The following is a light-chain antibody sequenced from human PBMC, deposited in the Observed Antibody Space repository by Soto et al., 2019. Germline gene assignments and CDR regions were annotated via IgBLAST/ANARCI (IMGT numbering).Light chain of an antibody. Sequence: DIQLTQSPSSLSASVGDIVTITFRASQSISSYLNWYQQKPGKAPKLLIYAASSLQSGVPSRFSGSGSGTDFTLTISSLQPEDFATYYCQQSYSTPLITFGQGTRLEI. J-gene: IGKJ5*01. CDR3: QQSYSTPLIT. CDR2: AAS. V-gene: IGKV1-39*01. CDR1: QSISSY.